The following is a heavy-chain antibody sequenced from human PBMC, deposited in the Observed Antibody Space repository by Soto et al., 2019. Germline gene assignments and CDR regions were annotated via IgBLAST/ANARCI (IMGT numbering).Heavy chain of an antibody. CDR1: GGSISSGGYY. CDR2: IYYSGST. D-gene: IGHD3-16*02. Sequence: QVQLQESGPGLVKPSQTLSLTCTVSGGSISSGGYYWSWIRQHPGKGLEWIGYIYYSGSTYYNPSLKSRVTISVDTAKNQFSRKLSSVTAADTAVYYCARGRMITFGGVIVPPYYWGQGTLVTVS. V-gene: IGHV4-31*03. CDR3: ARGRMITFGGVIVPPYY. J-gene: IGHJ4*02.